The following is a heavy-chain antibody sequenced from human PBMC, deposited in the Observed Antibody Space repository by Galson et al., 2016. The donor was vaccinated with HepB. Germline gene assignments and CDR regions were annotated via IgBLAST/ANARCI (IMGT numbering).Heavy chain of an antibody. V-gene: IGHV4-59*01. CDR3: ARSRGGGARVPFDY. D-gene: IGHD2-21*01. CDR2: IYYSGST. Sequence: ETLSLTCSVSGGSISSYYWSWIRQPPGKRLEWIGYIYYSGSTNYNPSLKSRVTISVDTSKNQFSLKLSSVTAADTAVYYCARSRGGGARVPFDYWGQGTLVTVSS. CDR1: GGSISSYY. J-gene: IGHJ4*02.